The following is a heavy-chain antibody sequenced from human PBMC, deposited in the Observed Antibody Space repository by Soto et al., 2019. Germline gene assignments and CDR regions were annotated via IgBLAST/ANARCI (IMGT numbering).Heavy chain of an antibody. D-gene: IGHD3-10*01. V-gene: IGHV3-30*18. J-gene: IGHJ6*02. Sequence: QVQLVESGGGVVQPGRSLRLSCAASGFTFSSYGMHWVRQAPGKGLEWVAVISYDGSNKYYADSVKGRFTISRDNSKNTLYLQMNSLRAEDTAVYYCAKDARGLLWCGEAMEDYYYYGMDVWGQGTTVTVSS. CDR1: GFTFSSYG. CDR2: ISYDGSNK. CDR3: AKDARGLLWCGEAMEDYYYYGMDV.